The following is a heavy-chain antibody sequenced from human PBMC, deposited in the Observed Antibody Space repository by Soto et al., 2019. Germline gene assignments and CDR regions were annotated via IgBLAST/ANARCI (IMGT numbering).Heavy chain of an antibody. CDR1: VGSITSSIYY. V-gene: IGHV4-39*01. J-gene: IGHJ5*02. CDR3: ATQEVGGSYVYTFDP. CDR2: IYYSGST. Sequence: LHLRESGPGLVKPSETLSLTCTVSVGSITSSIYYWGWIWEPPGKGLEWIGSIYYSGSTYYNPSLKSRVTISVDTSKNQFSLKLSSVTAADTAVYYCATQEVGGSYVYTFDPWGQGTLVTVSS. D-gene: IGHD1-26*01.